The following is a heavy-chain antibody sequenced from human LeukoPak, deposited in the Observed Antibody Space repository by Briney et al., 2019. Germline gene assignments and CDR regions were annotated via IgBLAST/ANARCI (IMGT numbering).Heavy chain of an antibody. CDR3: ARDEGLSSSASWPAPQGD. J-gene: IGHJ4*02. V-gene: IGHV1-2*02. Sequence: ASVKVSCKASGYTFTGYYMHWVRQAPGQGLEWMGWINPNSGGTNYAQKLQGRVTMTTDTSTSTAYMELRSLRSDDTAVYYCARDEGLSSSASWPAPQGDWGQGTLVTVSS. CDR1: GYTFTGYY. CDR2: INPNSGGT. D-gene: IGHD2-2*01.